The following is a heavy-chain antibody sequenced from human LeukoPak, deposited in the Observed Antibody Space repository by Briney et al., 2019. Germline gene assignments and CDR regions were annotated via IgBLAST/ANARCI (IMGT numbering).Heavy chain of an antibody. V-gene: IGHV3-23*01. CDR2: ISGSGGST. CDR3: AKDRYSYGYRMADY. Sequence: PGGSLRLSSAAPGFTFSSSAMSWVRQAPGKGLEWVLTISGSGGSTYYADSVKGRFSISRDNSKNTLYLQMNSLRAEDTAVYYCAKDRYSYGYRMADYWGQGTLVTVSS. J-gene: IGHJ4*02. CDR1: GFTFSSSA. D-gene: IGHD5-18*01.